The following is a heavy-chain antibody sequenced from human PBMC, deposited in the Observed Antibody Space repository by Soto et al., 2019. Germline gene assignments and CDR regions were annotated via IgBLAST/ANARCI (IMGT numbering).Heavy chain of an antibody. CDR2: IYYTGST. Sequence: SETLPLTGTASGSCRSSGDDHWNWRRQPPGSGLEWFGCIYYTGSTEYKPSLNCRAALSLDTAKNRFSLYLTSLSAADSAVCYCGRGDWFHPWGQGSLVAVSS. J-gene: IGHJ5*02. V-gene: IGHV4-30-4*01. CDR1: GSCRSSGDDH. CDR3: GRGDWFHP.